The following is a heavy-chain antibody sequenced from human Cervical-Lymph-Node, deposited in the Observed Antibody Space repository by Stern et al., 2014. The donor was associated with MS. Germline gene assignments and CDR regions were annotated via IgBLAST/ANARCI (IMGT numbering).Heavy chain of an antibody. CDR2: INTNTGNP. J-gene: IGHJ4*02. V-gene: IGHV7-4-1*02. CDR3: ARDRRPAIPVAPDY. Sequence: QVQLVQSGSELKKPGASVKVSCTASGYTFTTHAINWLRQAPGQGLEWMGWINTNTGNPTYAQGFGGRFVFSADTSVNTAYLQIRRLQADDTAVYYCARDRRPAIPVAPDYWGQGTLVTVSS. CDR1: GYTFTTHA. D-gene: IGHD6-19*01.